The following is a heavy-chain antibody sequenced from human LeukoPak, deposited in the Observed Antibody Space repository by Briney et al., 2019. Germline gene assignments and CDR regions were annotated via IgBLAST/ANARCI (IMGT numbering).Heavy chain of an antibody. CDR1: GYSFTNYW. V-gene: IGHV5-51*01. J-gene: IGHJ4*02. Sequence: GESLKISCKGSGYSFTNYWIGWVRQMPGKGLEWMGIIYPGDSDTRYSPSFQGQVTISADKFISTAYLQWSSLKASDTAMYYCARQANCGGDCYSVMGYWGQGTLVTVSS. CDR2: IYPGDSDT. CDR3: ARQANCGGDCYSVMGY. D-gene: IGHD2-21*01.